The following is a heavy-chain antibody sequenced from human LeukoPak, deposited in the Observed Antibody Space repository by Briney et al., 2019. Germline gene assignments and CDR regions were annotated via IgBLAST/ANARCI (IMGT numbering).Heavy chain of an antibody. CDR1: GGSISSYY. Sequence: SETLSLTCTASGGSISSYYWSWIRQPPGKGLEWIGYIYTSGSTNYNPSLKSRVTISVDTSKNQFSLKLSSVTAADTAVYYCARQVAAAARGHFDYWGQGTLVTVSS. V-gene: IGHV4-4*09. J-gene: IGHJ4*02. CDR3: ARQVAAAARGHFDY. D-gene: IGHD6-13*01. CDR2: IYTSGST.